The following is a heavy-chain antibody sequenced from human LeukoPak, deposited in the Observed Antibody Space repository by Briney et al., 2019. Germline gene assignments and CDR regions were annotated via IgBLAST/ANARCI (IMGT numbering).Heavy chain of an antibody. V-gene: IGHV3-7*03. D-gene: IGHD3-3*01. CDR1: GFNFRAYW. Sequence: GGSLRLSCTTSGFNFRAYWTGWVRQAPGKGLEWVANIHQHGSKENYLDSVKGRFTISRDNAKSSIYLQMNSLRAEDTAVYYCARADFWSGYSFDYWGQRTLVTVSS. CDR2: IHQHGSKE. CDR3: ARADFWSGYSFDY. J-gene: IGHJ4*02.